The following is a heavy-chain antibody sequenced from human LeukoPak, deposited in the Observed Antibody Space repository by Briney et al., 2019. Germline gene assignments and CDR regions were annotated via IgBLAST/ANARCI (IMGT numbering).Heavy chain of an antibody. D-gene: IGHD5-18*01. CDR3: ARSATEDTAMVVDY. V-gene: IGHV3-21*01. CDR1: GFTFSSYS. Sequence: GGSLRLSCAASGFTFSSYSMNWFRQAPGKGLEWVSSISSSSSYIYYADSVKGRFTISRDNAKNSLYLQMNSLRAEDTAVYYCARSATEDTAMVVDYWGQGTLVTVSS. CDR2: ISSSSSYI. J-gene: IGHJ4*02.